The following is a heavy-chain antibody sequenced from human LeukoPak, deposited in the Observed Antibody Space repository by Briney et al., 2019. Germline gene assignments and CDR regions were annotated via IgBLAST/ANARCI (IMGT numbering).Heavy chain of an antibody. J-gene: IGHJ5*02. CDR1: GYSIGSGYY. CDR2: IYHSGST. V-gene: IGHV4-38-2*02. CDR3: ARSIVVVTASGWFDP. D-gene: IGHD2-21*02. Sequence: SETLSLTYTVSGYSIGSGYYWGWIRQPPGKGLEWIGSIYHSGSTYYNPSLKSRVTISVDTSKNQFSLKLSSVTAADTAVYYCARSIVVVTASGWFDPWGQGTLVTVSS.